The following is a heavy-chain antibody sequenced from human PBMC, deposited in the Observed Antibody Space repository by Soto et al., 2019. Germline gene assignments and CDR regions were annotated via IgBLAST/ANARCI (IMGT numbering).Heavy chain of an antibody. CDR3: ARSYYDSTGFGVDP. Sequence: QMQLQASGPGLVKPSETLSLTCNVSGASVSHGYWSWIRQPPGKGLEWTGFMYFGGSFNYNPSLTSPATISVETSKNQFSMKLTSVIASDTAVYYCARSYYDSTGFGVDPWGQGTLVTVSS. CDR2: MYFGGSF. D-gene: IGHD3-22*01. J-gene: IGHJ5*02. V-gene: IGHV4-59*02. CDR1: GASVSHGY.